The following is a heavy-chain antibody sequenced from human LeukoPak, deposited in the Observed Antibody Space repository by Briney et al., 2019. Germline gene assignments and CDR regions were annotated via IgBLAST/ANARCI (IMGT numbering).Heavy chain of an antibody. CDR1: GFTFSSYS. J-gene: IGHJ6*03. D-gene: IGHD6-19*01. CDR3: ARATIAVEGYYYYYYMDV. CDR2: ISSSSSYI. V-gene: IGHV3-21*01. Sequence: GGSLRLSCAASGFTFSSYSMNWVRQAPGKGLEWVSSISSSSSYIYYADSVKGRFTISRDNAKNSLYLQMNSLRAEDTAVYYCARATIAVEGYYYYYYMDVWGKGTTVTISS.